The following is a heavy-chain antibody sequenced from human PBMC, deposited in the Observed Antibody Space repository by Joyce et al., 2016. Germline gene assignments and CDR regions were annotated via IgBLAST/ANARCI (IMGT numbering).Heavy chain of an antibody. D-gene: IGHD3-16*01. CDR1: GGSISSSSYF. CDR3: ARVRGRFYRGNPAMNWFDP. J-gene: IGHJ5*02. V-gene: IGHV4-39*07. CDR2: IYYSGST. Sequence: QLHLQESGPGLVKTSETLSLTCTVSGGSISSSSYFWAWIRRPPGKGLEWIGSIYYSGSTYSNPSLKSRVTISVDTSKNQFSLKLSSVTAADTAVYYTARVRGRFYRGNPAMNWFDPWGRGTLVTVSS.